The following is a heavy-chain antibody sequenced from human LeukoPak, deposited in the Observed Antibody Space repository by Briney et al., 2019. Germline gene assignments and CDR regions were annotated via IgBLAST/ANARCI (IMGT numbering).Heavy chain of an antibody. V-gene: IGHV4-59*01. D-gene: IGHD4-17*01. Sequence: KPSETLSLTCPVSDGSISSYYWSWIRQPPGKGLEWIGYIYYSGSTNYNPSLKSRVTISVDTSKNQFSLKLSSVTAADTAVYYCARDTGGYGDGAFDIWGQGTMVTVSS. CDR1: DGSISSYY. CDR3: ARDTGGYGDGAFDI. J-gene: IGHJ3*02. CDR2: IYYSGST.